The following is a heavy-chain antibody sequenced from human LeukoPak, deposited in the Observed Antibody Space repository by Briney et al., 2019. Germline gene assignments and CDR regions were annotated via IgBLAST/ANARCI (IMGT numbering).Heavy chain of an antibody. Sequence: SETLSLTCAVYGGSFSGYYWSWIRQPPGKGLEWIGNIFYSGSTYYSPSLKSRVTISLDTTRNQFSLKLHSVTAADTAVYYCAKSNGYGLVDIWGQGTMVTVSS. CDR2: IFYSGST. D-gene: IGHD3-10*01. CDR1: GGSFSGYY. CDR3: AKSNGYGLVDI. J-gene: IGHJ3*02. V-gene: IGHV4-34*12.